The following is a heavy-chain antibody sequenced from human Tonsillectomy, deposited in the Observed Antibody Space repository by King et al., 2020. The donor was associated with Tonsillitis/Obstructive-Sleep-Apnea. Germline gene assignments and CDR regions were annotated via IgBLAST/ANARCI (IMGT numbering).Heavy chain of an antibody. D-gene: IGHD1-20*01. Sequence: QLQESGPGLVKPSETLSLTCTVSGDSISSNDYYWGWIRQPPGKGLEWIGSIYYSGNTYYNTSLKSRVSISIDTSKNLFSLKLTSVTAADTAVYYCARRLSAGITGKRFDLWGQGTLVTVSS. CDR3: ARRLSAGITGKRFDL. J-gene: IGHJ5*02. CDR1: GDSISSNDYY. CDR2: IYYSGNT. V-gene: IGHV4-39*01.